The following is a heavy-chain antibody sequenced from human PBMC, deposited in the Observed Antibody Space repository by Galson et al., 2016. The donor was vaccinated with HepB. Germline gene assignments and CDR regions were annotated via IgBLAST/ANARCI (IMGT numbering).Heavy chain of an antibody. CDR1: GYTFTGYY. CDR3: AVEVLIGHAHFDY. J-gene: IGHJ4*02. CDR2: IVVGSGST. D-gene: IGHD3-9*01. V-gene: IGHV1-58*02. Sequence: SVKVSCKASGYTFTGYYMHWVRQAPGQRLEWIGWIVVGSGSTNYAQKFHERVTITRDMSTSTTHMEVSSLRSEDTAVYYCAVEVLIGHAHFDYWGLGTLVTVSS.